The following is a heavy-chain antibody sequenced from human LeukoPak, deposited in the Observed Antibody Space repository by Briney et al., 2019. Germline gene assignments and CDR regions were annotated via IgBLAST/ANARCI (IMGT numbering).Heavy chain of an antibody. CDR2: IYYIGDT. CDR3: VRAFSADY. V-gene: IGHV4-39*07. CDR1: GASISTSRDY. Sequence: SETLSLTCTVSGASISTSRDYWGWIRQPPGKGLEWIGSIYYIGDTYYNPSLKSRVTMSLDMSKNQFSLKLNSVTAADTAVYYCVRAFSADYWGQGTLVTVSS. D-gene: IGHD2/OR15-2a*01. J-gene: IGHJ4*02.